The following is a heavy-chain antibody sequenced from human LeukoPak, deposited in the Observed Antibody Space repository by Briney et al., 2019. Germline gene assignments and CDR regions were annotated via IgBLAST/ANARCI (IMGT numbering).Heavy chain of an antibody. CDR3: ARANILYRSSSTCLFDY. D-gene: IGHD2-2*01. CDR1: GYTFTDYY. CDR2: INPNDGDT. J-gene: IGHJ4*02. V-gene: IGHV1-2*02. Sequence: GASVKVACKASGYTFTDYYMHWVRQAPGQGFEWMGWINPNDGDTNYAQKFQGRVTMTRDTSISTAHMEVSRLRSDDTAVYYCARANILYRSSSTCLFDYWGQGTLVSVSS.